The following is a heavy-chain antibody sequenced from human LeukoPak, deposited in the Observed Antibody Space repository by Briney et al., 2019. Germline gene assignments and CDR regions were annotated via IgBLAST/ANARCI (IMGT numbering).Heavy chain of an antibody. CDR1: GFTFSSYG. CDR2: IRYDGSNK. CDR3: ARDYYGSGSYPIYDY. V-gene: IGHV3-30*02. Sequence: PGGSLRLSCAASGFTFSSYGMHWVRQAPGKGLEWVAFIRYDGSNKYYADSVKGRFTISRDNSKNTLYLQMNSLRAEDTAVYYCARDYYGSGSYPIYDYWGQGTLVTVSS. D-gene: IGHD3-10*01. J-gene: IGHJ4*02.